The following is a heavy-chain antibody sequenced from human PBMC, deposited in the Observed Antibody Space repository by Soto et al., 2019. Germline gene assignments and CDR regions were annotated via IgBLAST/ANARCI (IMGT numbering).Heavy chain of an antibody. Sequence: QPGGSLRLSCAASGFTFSSYAMSWVRQAPGKGLEWVSAISGSGGSTYYADSVKGRFTISRDNSKNTLYLQMNSLRAEDTAVYYCAKDQLDIVVVVAATDYICDAFDIWGQGTMVTVSS. J-gene: IGHJ3*02. CDR3: AKDQLDIVVVVAATDYICDAFDI. V-gene: IGHV3-23*01. CDR1: GFTFSSYA. D-gene: IGHD2-15*01. CDR2: ISGSGGST.